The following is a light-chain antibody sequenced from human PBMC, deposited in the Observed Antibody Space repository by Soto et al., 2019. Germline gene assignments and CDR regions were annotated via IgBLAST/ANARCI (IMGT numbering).Light chain of an antibody. CDR1: QSISSW. J-gene: IGKJ1*01. V-gene: IGKV1-5*03. CDR2: KAS. CDR3: QQYNSYWT. Sequence: DMQMTQSPSTLSASVGDRVTMNCRASQSISSWLAWYQQKPGKAPKLLIYKASSLESGVPSRFSGSGSGTEFTLTISSLKPDDFATYYCQQYNSYWTFGQGTKVDIK.